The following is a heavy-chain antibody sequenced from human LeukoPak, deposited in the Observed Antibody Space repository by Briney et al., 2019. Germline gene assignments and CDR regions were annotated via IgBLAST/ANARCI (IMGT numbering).Heavy chain of an antibody. D-gene: IGHD6-13*01. CDR2: IYYRGST. CDR1: GGSIRSSSYN. CDR3: ARGAAAGREPSYYFDY. Sequence: PSETLSLTCTVSGGSIRSSSYNWGWVRQTPGKGLEWIGSIYYRGSTYYNPSLKSRVTISLDMSKNQFSLKLSSVTAADTAVYYCARGAAAGREPSYYFDYWGQGTLVTVSS. V-gene: IGHV4-39*07. J-gene: IGHJ4*02.